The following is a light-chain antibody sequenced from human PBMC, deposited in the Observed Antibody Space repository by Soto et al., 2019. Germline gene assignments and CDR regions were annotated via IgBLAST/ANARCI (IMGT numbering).Light chain of an antibody. CDR2: SNN. V-gene: IGLV1-47*01. CDR1: TSNIGSNY. J-gene: IGLJ3*02. CDR3: ASWDDSLSAV. Sequence: QSILSQPPSASGTPGQSVTISCSGITSNIGSNYVSWYQQLPGTAPKLLIYSNNQRPSGVPDRFSGSKSGTSASLAISGLRSEDEADYYCASWDDSLSAVFGGGTKLTVL.